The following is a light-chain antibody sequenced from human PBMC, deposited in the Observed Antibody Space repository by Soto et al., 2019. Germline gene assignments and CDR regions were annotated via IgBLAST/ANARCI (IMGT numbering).Light chain of an antibody. CDR1: QSVSSK. CDR3: QQYNNWPTKT. CDR2: GAS. Sequence: EIVMTQSPTTLSVSPGGKATLSCRASQSVSSKLAWYQQKPDQAPRLLIYGASTMATGIPARFSGSGSGTEFTLTISSLQSEDFAVYYCQQYNNWPTKTFGQGTKVEIK. J-gene: IGKJ1*01. V-gene: IGKV3-15*01.